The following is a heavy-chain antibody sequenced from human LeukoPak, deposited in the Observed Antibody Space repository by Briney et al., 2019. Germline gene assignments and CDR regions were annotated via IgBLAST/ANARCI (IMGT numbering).Heavy chain of an antibody. D-gene: IGHD2-2*03. CDR3: ASGSLARGGSDY. CDR1: GFTFSSYW. V-gene: IGHV3-7*01. Sequence: GGSLRLSCAASGFTFSSYWTSWVRQAPGRGLEWVANMNQDGSQKYYVDSVKDRFTISRDNAKNSLYLQMNSLRDEDTAVYYCASGSLARGGSDYWGQGTLVTVSS. J-gene: IGHJ4*02. CDR2: MNQDGSQK.